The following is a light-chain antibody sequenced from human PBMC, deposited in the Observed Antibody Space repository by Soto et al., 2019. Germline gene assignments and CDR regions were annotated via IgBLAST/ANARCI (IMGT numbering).Light chain of an antibody. CDR1: QSVLYSSNNKNY. J-gene: IGKJ4*01. CDR2: WAS. Sequence: DIVMTQSPDSLAVSLGERATINCKSSQSVLYSSNNKNYLAWYQQKPGQPPKLLIFWASIRESGVPDRFSGSGSGTDFTLTISSLQAEDVAVYYCQQYYNSLGLTFGGGTKVEIK. CDR3: QQYYNSLGLT. V-gene: IGKV4-1*01.